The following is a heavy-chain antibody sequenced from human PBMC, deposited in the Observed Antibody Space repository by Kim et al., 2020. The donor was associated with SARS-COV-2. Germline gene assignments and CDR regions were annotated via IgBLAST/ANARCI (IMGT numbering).Heavy chain of an antibody. J-gene: IGHJ4*02. CDR3: ARHPDYYDSSGSFDY. Sequence: SETLSLTCTVSGGSISSSSYYWGWIRQPPGKGLEWIGSIYYSGSTYYNPSLKSRVTISVDTSKNQFSLKLSSVTAADTAVYYCARHPDYYDSSGSFDYWGQGTLVTVSS. V-gene: IGHV4-39*01. D-gene: IGHD3-22*01. CDR2: IYYSGST. CDR1: GGSISSSSYY.